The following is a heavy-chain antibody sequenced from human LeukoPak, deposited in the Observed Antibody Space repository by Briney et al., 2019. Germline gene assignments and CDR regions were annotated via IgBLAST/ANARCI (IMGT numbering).Heavy chain of an antibody. Sequence: ASVTVSCKASGYTFTVYYIHWVRQAPGQGLEWMGRIDPGSGGTDYAQRFQGRVTMTRDASISTAYMELNRLRSDDTAVYYCAKAETGTDWGQGTLVTVSS. V-gene: IGHV1-2*06. D-gene: IGHD3/OR15-3a*01. CDR1: GYTFTVYY. CDR2: IDPGSGGT. J-gene: IGHJ4*02. CDR3: AKAETGTD.